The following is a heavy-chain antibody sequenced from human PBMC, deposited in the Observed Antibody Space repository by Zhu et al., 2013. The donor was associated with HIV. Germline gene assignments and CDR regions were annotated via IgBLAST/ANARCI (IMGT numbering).Heavy chain of an antibody. CDR1: GGTFSSYA. Sequence: QVQLVQSGAEVKKPGSSVKVSCKASGGTFSSYAISWVRQAPGQGLEWMGGISAYNGNTNYAQKLQGRVTMTTDTSTSTAYMELRSLRSDDTAVYYCARCAGYYGDTYYYYYGMDVWGRRDHGHRLL. D-gene: IGHD4-17*01. CDR2: ISAYNGNT. V-gene: IGHV1-18*01. CDR3: ARCAGYYGDTYYYYYGMDV. J-gene: IGHJ6*02.